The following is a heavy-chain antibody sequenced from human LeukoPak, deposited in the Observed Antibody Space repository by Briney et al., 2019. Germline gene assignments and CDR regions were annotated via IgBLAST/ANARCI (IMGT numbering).Heavy chain of an antibody. J-gene: IGHJ5*02. Sequence: SGTLSLTCAVSGDSISSRNWWSWVRQPPGKGLEWIGEIHHSGSTNYNPSLKSRVTISVDKSKNQFSLKLSSVTAADTAVYYCARGCSAGTPHNWFDPWGQGTLVTVSS. V-gene: IGHV4-4*02. D-gene: IGHD6-13*01. CDR1: GDSISSRNW. CDR2: IHHSGST. CDR3: ARGCSAGTPHNWFDP.